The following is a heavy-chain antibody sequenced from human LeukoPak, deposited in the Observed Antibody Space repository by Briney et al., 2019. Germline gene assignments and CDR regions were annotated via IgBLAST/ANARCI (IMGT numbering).Heavy chain of an antibody. CDR1: GFTFRTYW. CDR2: IKPDGSEK. J-gene: IGHJ4*02. D-gene: IGHD6-19*01. CDR3: ARSSDWIFDN. V-gene: IGHV3-7*04. Sequence: GGSLRLSCEDSGFTFRTYWMNWVRQAPGKGLEWVANIKPDGSEKYYVDSVKGRFTISRDNAKNSLYLQMNSLRAEDTAVYYCARSSDWIFDNWGQGTLVTVSS.